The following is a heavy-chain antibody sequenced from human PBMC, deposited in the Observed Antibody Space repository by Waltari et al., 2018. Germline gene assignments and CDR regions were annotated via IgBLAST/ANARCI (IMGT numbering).Heavy chain of an antibody. Sequence: EVQLAESGGNLVQPGGSLRLSCAVWGFRLSSYERNWVRQAPGKGLEWISYISSSGATEYYADFVRGRFIISRDNAKNTLYLQMNNLRAEDTAVYYCTRVRIVMGEGIYWGQGTQVTVSS. CDR1: GFRLSSYE. D-gene: IGHD2-15*01. CDR2: ISSSGATE. V-gene: IGHV3-48*03. J-gene: IGHJ4*02. CDR3: TRVRIVMGEGIY.